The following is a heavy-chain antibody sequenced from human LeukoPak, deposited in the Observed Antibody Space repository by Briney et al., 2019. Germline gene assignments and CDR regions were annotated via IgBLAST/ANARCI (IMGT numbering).Heavy chain of an antibody. Sequence: PSASLSLTCAVFGGSFSGYYWSWLRQPPGKGLEWIGEFNHSGRTNYHPSLKSRVNLSVDPSKNQFSLKMRSVTAADTAVYYCARASYCSGGSCSYYYYYYMDVWGKEATDSVSS. V-gene: IGHV4-34*01. CDR3: ARASYCSGGSCSYYYYYYMDV. CDR2: FNHSGRT. J-gene: IGHJ6*03. D-gene: IGHD2-15*01. CDR1: GGSFSGYY.